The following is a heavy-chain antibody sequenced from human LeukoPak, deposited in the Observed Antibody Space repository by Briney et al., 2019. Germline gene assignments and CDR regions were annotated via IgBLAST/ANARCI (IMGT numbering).Heavy chain of an antibody. J-gene: IGHJ6*03. CDR2: IYTSGST. Sequence: PSETLSLTCTVSGGSISSYYRSWIRQPPGKGLEWIGYIYTSGSTNYNPSLKSRVTISVDTSKNQFSLKLSSVTAADTAVYYCARRGSPRSGYYYMDVWGKGTTVTVSS. D-gene: IGHD3-10*01. CDR3: ARRGSPRSGYYYMDV. V-gene: IGHV4-4*09. CDR1: GGSISSYY.